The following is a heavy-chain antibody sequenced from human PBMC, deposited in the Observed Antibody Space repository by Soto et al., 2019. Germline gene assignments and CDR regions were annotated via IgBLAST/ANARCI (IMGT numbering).Heavy chain of an antibody. J-gene: IGHJ6*02. CDR1: GGSISSGGYY. V-gene: IGHV4-31*03. Sequence: PSETLSLTCTVSGGSISSGGYYWSWIRQHPGKGLEWIGYIYYSGSTYYNPSLKSRVTISVDTSKNQFSLKLSSVTAADTAVYYCARAPSETKGPCMDVWGQGTTVTVSS. CDR3: ARAPSETKGPCMDV. CDR2: IYYSGST.